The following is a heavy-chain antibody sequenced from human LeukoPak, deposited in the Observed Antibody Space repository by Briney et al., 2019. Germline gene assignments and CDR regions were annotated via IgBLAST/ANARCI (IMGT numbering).Heavy chain of an antibody. CDR2: IRGTSTNI. CDR3: ARHRIDSSGFYADFDF. V-gene: IGHV3-11*01. D-gene: IGHD3-22*01. CDR1: GFTFSDYY. J-gene: IGHJ4*02. Sequence: GGSLRLSCAASGFTFSDYYMSWIRQAPGKGLDWVSYIRGTSTNIHYADSVKGRLTISRDNPKNSLYLQMNSLRAEDTAVYYCARHRIDSSGFYADFDFWGQGTLVTVSS.